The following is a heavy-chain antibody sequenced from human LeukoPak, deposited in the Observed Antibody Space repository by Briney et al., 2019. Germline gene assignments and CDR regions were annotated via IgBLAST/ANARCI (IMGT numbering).Heavy chain of an antibody. Sequence: PGGSLRLSYAASGFTFSSYEMNWVRQAPGKGLEWVSYISSSGSTIYYADSVKGRFTISRDNAKNSLYLQMNSLRAEDTAVYYCAKVSASVVCSTTNCPYYIDYWGQGTLVTVSS. CDR1: GFTFSSYE. J-gene: IGHJ4*02. V-gene: IGHV3-48*03. CDR2: ISSSGSTI. CDR3: AKVSASVVCSTTNCPYYIDY. D-gene: IGHD2-2*01.